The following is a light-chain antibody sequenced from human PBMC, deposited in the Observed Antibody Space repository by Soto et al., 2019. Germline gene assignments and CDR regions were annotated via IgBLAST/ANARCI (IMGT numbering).Light chain of an antibody. J-gene: IGKJ2*01. CDR1: QSISDW. Sequence: DIQMTQSPSTLSASVGDRVTIICRASQSISDWLAWYQQKPGKAPKLLIYKASSLESGVPSRFSGSGSGTELTLTISSLQPDDFATYYCQQYISLYTFGQGTKLEIK. CDR3: QQYISLYT. V-gene: IGKV1-5*03. CDR2: KAS.